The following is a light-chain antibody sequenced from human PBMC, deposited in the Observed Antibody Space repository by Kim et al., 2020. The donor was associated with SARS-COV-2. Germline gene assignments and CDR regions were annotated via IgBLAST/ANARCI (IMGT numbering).Light chain of an antibody. CDR3: QQYTTSPPAYT. CDR1: QSISSEF. V-gene: IGKV3-20*01. Sequence: PGERATLSFRASQSISSEFLAWYQQISGQPPRLLIFGASNRAAGIPDRFSGGGSGTDFTLTITRLEPADSALYYCQQYTTSPPAYTFGPGTKLEI. CDR2: GAS. J-gene: IGKJ2*01.